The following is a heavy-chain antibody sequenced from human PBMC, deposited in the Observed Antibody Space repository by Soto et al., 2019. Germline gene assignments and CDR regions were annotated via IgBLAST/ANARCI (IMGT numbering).Heavy chain of an antibody. V-gene: IGHV3-49*04. Sequence: SLRLSCTASGFTFGDYAMSWVRQAPGKXLEWVGFIRSKADGGTTEYAASVKGRFTISRDDSKIIAYLQMNSLKTEDTAVYYCTREVGYCSGGSCYSIKYYGMDVWGQGTTVTVSS. CDR3: TREVGYCSGGSCYSIKYYGMDV. D-gene: IGHD2-15*01. CDR2: IRSKADGGTT. CDR1: GFTFGDYA. J-gene: IGHJ6*02.